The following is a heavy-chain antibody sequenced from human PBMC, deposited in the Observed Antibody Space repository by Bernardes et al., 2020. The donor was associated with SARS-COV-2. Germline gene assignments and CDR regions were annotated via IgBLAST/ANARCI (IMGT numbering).Heavy chain of an antibody. CDR1: GFTFSSYG. D-gene: IGHD3-16*02. J-gene: IGHJ6*02. CDR3: AKDLWAPGIKGISRGMDV. V-gene: IGHV3-30*18. Sequence: GGSLRLSCAASGFTFSSYGMHWVRQAPGKGLEWVAVISYDGSNKYYADSVKGRFTISRDNSKNTLYLQMNSLRAEDTAVYYCAKDLWAPGIKGISRGMDVWGQGTTVTVSS. CDR2: ISYDGSNK.